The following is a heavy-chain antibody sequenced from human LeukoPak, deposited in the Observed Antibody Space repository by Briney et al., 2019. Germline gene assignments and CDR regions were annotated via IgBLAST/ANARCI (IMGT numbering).Heavy chain of an antibody. V-gene: IGHV5-51*01. CDR3: GMSGDRVPLQDDVFDV. J-gene: IGHJ3*01. CDR1: GYSFTSYC. D-gene: IGHD1-26*01. CDR2: LYPGDSGP. Sequence: GESLKISCKVSGYSFTSYCIGWVRQMPGKGLECMGILYPGDSGPTYSPSFQGQGTISVDKSINTAYLQWSSLQASDTAMYYCGMSGDRVPLQDDVFDVWGQGTMVTVST.